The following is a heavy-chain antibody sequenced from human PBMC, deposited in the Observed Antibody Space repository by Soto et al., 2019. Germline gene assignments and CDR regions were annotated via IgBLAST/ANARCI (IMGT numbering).Heavy chain of an antibody. CDR2: ISGSGGST. D-gene: IGHD2-8*01. J-gene: IGHJ6*03. CDR1: GFTFSSYA. Sequence: GGSLRLSCAASGFTFSSYAMSWVRQAPGKGLEWVSVISGSGGSTYYADSVKGRFTISRDNSKNTVFLQMNSLRAEDTAKYYCAKDPYYHYTDVWGKGTTVTVSS. CDR3: AKDPYYHYTDV. V-gene: IGHV3-23*01.